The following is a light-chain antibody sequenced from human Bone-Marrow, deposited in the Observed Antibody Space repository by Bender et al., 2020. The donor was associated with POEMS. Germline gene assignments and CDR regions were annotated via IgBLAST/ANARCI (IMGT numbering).Light chain of an antibody. CDR3: CSFAGTSYV. CDR1: SSDVGGYNY. J-gene: IGLJ1*01. Sequence: HSALTQPPSASGSPGQSVTISCTGSSSDVGGYNYVSWYQQYPGKVPRLMIYDVSDRPSGIPERFSGSKSGNTASLTISGLQPEDEADYYCCSFAGTSYVFGTGTKVTVL. V-gene: IGLV2-8*01. CDR2: DVS.